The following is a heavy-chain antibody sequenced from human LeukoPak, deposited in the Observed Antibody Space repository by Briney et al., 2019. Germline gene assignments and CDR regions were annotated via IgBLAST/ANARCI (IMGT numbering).Heavy chain of an antibody. CDR1: GYTFTSYG. D-gene: IGHD5-18*01. V-gene: IGHV1-18*01. J-gene: IGHJ4*02. Sequence: VASVKVSCNASGYTFTSYGISWVRQAPGQGLEWMGWISAYNGNTNYAQKLQGRVTMTTDTSTSTAYMELSSLRSEDTAVYYCARSEEGYSYGYFSDYWGQGTLVTVSS. CDR2: ISAYNGNT. CDR3: ARSEEGYSYGYFSDY.